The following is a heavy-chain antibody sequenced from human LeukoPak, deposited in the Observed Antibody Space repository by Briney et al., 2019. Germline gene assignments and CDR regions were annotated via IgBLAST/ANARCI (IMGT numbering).Heavy chain of an antibody. V-gene: IGHV3-7*01. D-gene: IGHD2-8*02. Sequence: GSLRLSCAAFGFTFSNYWMNWVRQAPGKGLEWVAIIKLDGSVKYYVDSVKGRFSISRDNANSSVYLQMNKLRAEDTAVYYCARAGTGLDYWGQGTLVTVSS. J-gene: IGHJ4*02. CDR1: GFTFSNYW. CDR3: ARAGTGLDY. CDR2: IKLDGSVK.